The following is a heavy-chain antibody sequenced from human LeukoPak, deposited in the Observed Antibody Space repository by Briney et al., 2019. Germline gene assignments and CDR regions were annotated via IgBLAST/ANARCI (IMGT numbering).Heavy chain of an antibody. CDR3: ARVRSSEDFDY. D-gene: IGHD3-10*01. J-gene: IGHJ4*02. Sequence: GRSLRLSCAASGFTFSSYAMHWVRQAPGKGLEWVAVISYDGSNKYYADSVKGRFTISRDNSKNTLYLQMNSLRAEDTAVYYGARVRSSEDFDYWGQGTLVTVSS. CDR1: GFTFSSYA. CDR2: ISYDGSNK. V-gene: IGHV3-30*01.